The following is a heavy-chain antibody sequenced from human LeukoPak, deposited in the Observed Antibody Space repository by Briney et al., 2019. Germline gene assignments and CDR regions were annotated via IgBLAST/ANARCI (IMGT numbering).Heavy chain of an antibody. V-gene: IGHV3-21*01. CDR2: ITTSSTYT. D-gene: IGHD1-26*01. CDR3: ARDPYSGSYGDSYYYYMDV. J-gene: IGHJ6*03. Sequence: GGSLRLSCAASGFSFSSYNMNWVRQAPGKGLEWVSSITTSSTYTFYADSVKGRFTISRDNVKNSLYLQMNSLRAEDTAVYYCARDPYSGSYGDSYYYYMDVWGKGTTVTNSS. CDR1: GFSFSSYN.